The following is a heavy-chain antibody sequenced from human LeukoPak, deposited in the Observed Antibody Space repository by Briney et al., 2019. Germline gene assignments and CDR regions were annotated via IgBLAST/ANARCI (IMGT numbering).Heavy chain of an antibody. V-gene: IGHV3-30-3*01. CDR2: ISYDGSNK. J-gene: IGHJ1*01. D-gene: IGHD3-22*01. CDR3: ARDSSYYDSSGYYYRRYFQH. Sequence: GRSLRLSCAASGFTFSSYAMHWVHQAPGKGLEWVAVISYDGSNKYYADSVKGRFTISRDNSKNTLYLQMNSLRAEDTAVYYCARDSSYYDSSGYYYRRYFQHWGQGTLVTVSS. CDR1: GFTFSSYA.